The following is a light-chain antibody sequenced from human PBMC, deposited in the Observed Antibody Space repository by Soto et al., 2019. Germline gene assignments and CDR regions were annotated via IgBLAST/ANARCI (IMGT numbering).Light chain of an antibody. J-gene: IGKJ1*01. CDR3: QQYNRYSRA. CDR1: QSISGW. V-gene: IGKV1-5*03. Sequence: DIQMTQSPSTLSASIGDRVTITCRASQSISGWLAWYQQKPGKAPTLLIYRASNLESGVPSRFSGSGSGTEFTLTISSLQPDDFATYYCQQYNRYSRAFGQGTRVEIK. CDR2: RAS.